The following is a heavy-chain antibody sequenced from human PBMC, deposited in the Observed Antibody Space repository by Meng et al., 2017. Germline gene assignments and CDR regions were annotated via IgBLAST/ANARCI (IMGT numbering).Heavy chain of an antibody. V-gene: IGHV7-4-1*02. D-gene: IGHD1-26*01. CDR2: INTNTGNP. CDR3: ARENRWEPPDY. Sequence: QVRLVHLGAEVKRPGVSVKVSCKASGYTFTSYAMNWVRQAPGQGLEWMGWINTNTGNPTYAQGFTGRFVFSLDTSVSTAYLQISSLKAEDTAVYYCARENRWEPPDYWGQGTLVTVSS. CDR1: GYTFTSYA. J-gene: IGHJ4*02.